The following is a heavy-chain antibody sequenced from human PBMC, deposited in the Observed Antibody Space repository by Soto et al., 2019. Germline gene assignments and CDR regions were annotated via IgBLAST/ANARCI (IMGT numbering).Heavy chain of an antibody. V-gene: IGHV4-4*02. CDR1: SGSISSSNW. J-gene: IGHJ4*02. CDR2: IYHSGST. CDR3: AKGVVTERYFDY. Sequence: PSETLSLTCAVSSGSISSSNWWSWVRQPPGKGLEWIGEIYHSGSTNYNPSLKSRVTISVDKSKNQFSLKLSSVTAADTAVYYCAKGVVTERYFDYWGQGTLVTVSS. D-gene: IGHD3-3*01.